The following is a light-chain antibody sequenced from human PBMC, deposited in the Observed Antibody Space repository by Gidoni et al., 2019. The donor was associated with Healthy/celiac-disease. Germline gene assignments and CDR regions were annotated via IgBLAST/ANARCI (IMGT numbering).Light chain of an antibody. V-gene: IGKV3-11*01. Sequence: EIVLTQSPATLSLSPGERATLSCRASQSVSSYLALYQQKPGQAPRLLIYDASNRATGIPARFSGSGSGTYFTLTISSLEPEDFAVYYCQQRSNWPLTFGGGTKVEIK. CDR1: QSVSSY. CDR2: DAS. CDR3: QQRSNWPLT. J-gene: IGKJ4*01.